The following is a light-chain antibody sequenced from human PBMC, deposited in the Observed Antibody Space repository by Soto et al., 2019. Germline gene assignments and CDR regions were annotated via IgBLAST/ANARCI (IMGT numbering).Light chain of an antibody. V-gene: IGLV2-14*01. CDR2: EVA. CDR3: SSYTIDNSVV. J-gene: IGLJ2*01. CDR1: NSDVGGYNY. Sequence: QSALTQPASVSGSPGQSITISCIGTNSDVGGYNYVSWYQHHPGKAPKLMIFEVANRPSGISDRFSASKSGNTASLTISGLQAEDEADYYCSSYTIDNSVVFGGGTKVTVL.